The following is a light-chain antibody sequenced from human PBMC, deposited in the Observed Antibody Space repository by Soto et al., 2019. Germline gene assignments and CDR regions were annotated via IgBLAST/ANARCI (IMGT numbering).Light chain of an antibody. CDR3: ATWDSSLSAGV. CDR2: DNG. J-gene: IGLJ3*02. CDR1: NSNVGNNY. V-gene: IGLV1-51*01. Sequence: QSVLTQPPSVSAAPGQKVSISCSGGNSNVGNNYVSWYQHLPGTAPKLLIYDNGKRPSGIPDRFSGSKSGTSATLGITGLQTGDEADYYCATWDSSLSAGVFGGGTKVTVL.